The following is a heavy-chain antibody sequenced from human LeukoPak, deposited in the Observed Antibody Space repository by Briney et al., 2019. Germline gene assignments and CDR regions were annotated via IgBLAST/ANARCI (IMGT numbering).Heavy chain of an antibody. J-gene: IGHJ4*02. D-gene: IGHD4-17*01. CDR3: ARDGPSTVIFDY. CDR2: IDPNSGGT. V-gene: IGHV1-2*02. Sequence: ASVTVSCKASGYTVTAYYMHWLRQAPGQGLEWMGWIDPNSGGTNYAQKFQDRVTMTRDTSISTAYMELSRLRSDDTAVYYCARDGPSTVIFDYWGQGTLVTVSS. CDR1: GYTVTAYY.